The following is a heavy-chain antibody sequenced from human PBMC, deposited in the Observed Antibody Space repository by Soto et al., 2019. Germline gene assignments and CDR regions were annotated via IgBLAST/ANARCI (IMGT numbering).Heavy chain of an antibody. CDR1: GFTFISYS. CDR2: ISNSGSVI. J-gene: IGHJ3*01. V-gene: IGHV3-48*02. Sequence: EVQLVESGGNLVQAGGSLRLSCAASGFTFISYSMSWVRQAPGKGLEWVSYISNSGSVIHDADSVKGRFTISRDNAKNSPSLQMNSLRDEDTALYYCVRVYASNTFDLWGQGTVVTVSS. CDR3: VRVYASNTFDL. D-gene: IGHD2-2*01.